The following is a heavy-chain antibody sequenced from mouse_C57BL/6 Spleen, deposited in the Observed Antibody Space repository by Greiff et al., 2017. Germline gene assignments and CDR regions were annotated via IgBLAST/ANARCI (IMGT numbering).Heavy chain of an antibody. D-gene: IGHD1-1*01. CDR3: ARNYYGSSYEWYFDV. CDR2: IHPNSGST. J-gene: IGHJ1*03. CDR1: GYTFTSYW. Sequence: QVQLKQPGAELVKPGASVKLSCKASGYTFTSYWMHWVKQRPGQGLEWIGMIHPNSGSTNYNEKFKSKATLTVDKSSSTAYMQLSSLTSEDSAVYYCARNYYGSSYEWYFDVWGTGTTVTVSS. V-gene: IGHV1-64*01.